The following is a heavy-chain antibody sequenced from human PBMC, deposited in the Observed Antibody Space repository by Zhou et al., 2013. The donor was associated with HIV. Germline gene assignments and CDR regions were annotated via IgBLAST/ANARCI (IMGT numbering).Heavy chain of an antibody. Sequence: QVQLVQSGTEVKKPGSSVKVSCKASGGTFNNYLVSWVRRAPGQGLQWMGAIIPIFVNPRYAQNFQDRITLTTDESSHTAYMELRSLTSEDTAIYYCATRRSGYTPDAFDIWGQGTIVTVSS. CDR1: GGTFNNYL. D-gene: IGHD5-12*01. CDR2: IIPIFVNP. CDR3: ATRRSGYTPDAFDI. J-gene: IGHJ3*02. V-gene: IGHV1-69*05.